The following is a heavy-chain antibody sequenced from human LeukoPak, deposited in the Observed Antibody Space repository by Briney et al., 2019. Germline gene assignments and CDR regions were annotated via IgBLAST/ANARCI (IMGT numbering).Heavy chain of an antibody. CDR2: FDPEDGET. D-gene: IGHD3-22*01. J-gene: IGHJ4*02. V-gene: IGHV1-24*01. Sequence: ASVKVSCKVSGYTLTELSMHWVRQAPGKGLEWMGGFDPEDGETIYAQKFQGRVTMTEDTSTDTAYMELSSLRSEDTAVYYCARIRDYYDSSGYYRPGNFDYWGQGTLVTVSS. CDR1: GYTLTELS. CDR3: ARIRDYYDSSGYYRPGNFDY.